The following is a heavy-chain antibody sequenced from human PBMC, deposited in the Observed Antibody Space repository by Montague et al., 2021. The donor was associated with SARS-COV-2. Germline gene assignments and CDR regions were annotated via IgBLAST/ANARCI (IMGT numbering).Heavy chain of an antibody. CDR1: GGSISTYY. CDR3: ARHGPCVVVTAIYDTFDI. Sequence: SETLSLTCTVSGGSISTYYWSWIRQPPGKGLEWIGYIYYSGITNXNPSLKSRVTISVGTSKNQFSLKLSSVTAADTAVYYCARHGPCVVVTAIYDTFDIWAKGTMVT. J-gene: IGHJ3*02. CDR2: IYYSGIT. D-gene: IGHD2-21*02. V-gene: IGHV4-59*08.